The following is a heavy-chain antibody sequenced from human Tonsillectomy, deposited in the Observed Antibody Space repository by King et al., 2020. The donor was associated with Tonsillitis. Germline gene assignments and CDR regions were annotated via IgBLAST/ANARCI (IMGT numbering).Heavy chain of an antibody. Sequence: VQLVESGGGVVQPGGSLRLSCAASGFTFSSYGMHWVRQAPGKGLEWVAFIRYDGSNKYYADSVKGRFTISRDNFKNTLYLQMNSLRAEDTAVYYCAKAVTQGSRWYGGDYYFDYWGQGTLVTVSS. CDR1: GFTFSSYG. CDR3: AKAVTQGSRWYGGDYYFDY. D-gene: IGHD6-13*01. CDR2: IRYDGSNK. J-gene: IGHJ4*02. V-gene: IGHV3-30*02.